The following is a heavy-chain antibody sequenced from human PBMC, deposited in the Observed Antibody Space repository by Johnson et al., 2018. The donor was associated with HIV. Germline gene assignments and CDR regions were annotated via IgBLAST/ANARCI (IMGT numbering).Heavy chain of an antibody. J-gene: IGHJ3*02. D-gene: IGHD3-22*01. Sequence: MQLVESGGGLVQPGGSLRLSCAASGFTVSSNYMSWVRQAPGKGLEWVSVIYSGGSTYYADSVKGRFTISRDNSNNTLYLQMNSLRAEDTAVYYCARDYPYDRSPRGAFDIWGQGTMVTVSS. CDR3: ARDYPYDRSPRGAFDI. CDR1: GFTVSSNY. CDR2: IYSGGST. V-gene: IGHV3-66*01.